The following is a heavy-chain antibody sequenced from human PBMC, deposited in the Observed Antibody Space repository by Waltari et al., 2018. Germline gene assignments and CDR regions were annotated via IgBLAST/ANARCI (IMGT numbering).Heavy chain of an antibody. CDR3: ITDPANAYVRWFDP. J-gene: IGHJ5*02. CDR1: GFNFFDTW. D-gene: IGHD2-2*01. CDR2: IKRSADGGAA. V-gene: IGHV3-15*01. Sequence: EVQLVESGGGLVKPGGSLRLSCAASGFNFFDTWMTWVRQAPGKGLEGVVRIKRSADGGAAEYAAPVNGRFIISRDDSSSTLYLQMNSLKSEDTAVYYCITDPANAYVRWFDPWGQGTLVTVSS.